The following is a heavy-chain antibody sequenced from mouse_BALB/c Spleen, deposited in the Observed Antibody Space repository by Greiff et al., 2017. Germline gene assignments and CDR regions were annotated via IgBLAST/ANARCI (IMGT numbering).Heavy chain of an antibody. Sequence: VQRVESGPDLVAPSQSLSITCTVSGFSLTSYGVNWVRQPPGKGLEWLVVIWSDGSTTYNSALKSRMSISKDNSKSQVFLKMNSLQTDDTAMYYCARGVRPFYAMDYWGQGTSVTVSS. J-gene: IGHJ4*01. D-gene: IGHD2-14*01. CDR2: IWSDGST. V-gene: IGHV2-6-2*01. CDR3: ARGVRPFYAMDY. CDR1: GFSLTSYG.